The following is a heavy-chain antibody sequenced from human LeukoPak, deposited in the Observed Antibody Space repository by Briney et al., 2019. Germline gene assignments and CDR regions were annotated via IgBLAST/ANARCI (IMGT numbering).Heavy chain of an antibody. J-gene: IGHJ5*02. CDR3: AKVSSMLRGAFNWFDP. V-gene: IGHV3-23*01. CDR1: GFTFSSYG. Sequence: GGSLRLSCAASGFTFSSYGMTWVCQAPGKGLEWVSVISGSGGSTDYADSVKGRFTISRDNSKNTLYLQMISLRAEDTAVYYCAKVSSMLRGAFNWFDPWGQGTLVTVSS. D-gene: IGHD3-10*01. CDR2: ISGSGGST.